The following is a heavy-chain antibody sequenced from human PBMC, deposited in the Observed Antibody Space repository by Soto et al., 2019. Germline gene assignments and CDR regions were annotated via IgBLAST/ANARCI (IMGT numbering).Heavy chain of an antibody. CDR2: IYYSGST. CDR1: GGSISSGGYY. D-gene: IGHD3-10*01. Sequence: SETLSLTCTVSGGSISSGGYYWSWIRQHPGKGLEWIGYIYYSGSTYYNPSLKSRVTISVDTSKNQFSLKLSSVTAADTAVYYCARGRAPKDYDSRRNNWFDPWGQGTLVTVSS. V-gene: IGHV4-31*03. CDR3: ARGRAPKDYDSRRNNWFDP. J-gene: IGHJ5*02.